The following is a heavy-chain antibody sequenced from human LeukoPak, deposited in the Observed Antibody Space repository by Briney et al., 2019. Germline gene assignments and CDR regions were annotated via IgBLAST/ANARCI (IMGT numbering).Heavy chain of an antibody. Sequence: GGSLRLSCAASGFTFSSYAMSWVRQAPGKGLEWVSAISGSGGSTYHADSVKGRFTISRDNSKNTLYLQMNSLRAEDTAVYYCARDDVGSGWYHYYYGMDVWGQGTTVTVSS. V-gene: IGHV3-23*01. CDR1: GFTFSSYA. D-gene: IGHD6-19*01. J-gene: IGHJ6*02. CDR3: ARDDVGSGWYHYYYGMDV. CDR2: ISGSGGST.